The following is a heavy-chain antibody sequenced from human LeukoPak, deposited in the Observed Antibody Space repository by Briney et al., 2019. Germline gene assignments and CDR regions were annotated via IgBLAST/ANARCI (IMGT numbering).Heavy chain of an antibody. CDR2: ISGSGGST. D-gene: IGHD5-18*01. CDR3: AKDGPHDTAMVKPLDY. CDR1: GFTSGLTFSNYA. V-gene: IGHV3-23*01. J-gene: IGHJ4*02. Sequence: PGGSLRLSCAASGFTSGLTFSNYAMSWVRQAPGKGLEWVSVISGSGGSTYYADSVKGRFTISRDNSKNTLYLQMNSLRAEDTAVYYCAKDGPHDTAMVKPLDYWGQGTLVTVSS.